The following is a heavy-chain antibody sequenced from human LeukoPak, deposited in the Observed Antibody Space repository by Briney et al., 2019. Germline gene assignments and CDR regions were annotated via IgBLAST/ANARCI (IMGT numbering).Heavy chain of an antibody. D-gene: IGHD1-26*01. Sequence: GRSLRLSCPPSGFIFSNYAMQWVRPAPGKGLEWVAVISFDGREKDYADSAQGPFAISRDHSKHTVYLQLDCLRRDDTAVYFCAEGYHCQSYLMSLGHDWGQGTLVTV. CDR1: GFIFSNYA. J-gene: IGHJ4*02. V-gene: IGHV3-30*18. CDR2: ISFDGREK. CDR3: AEGYHCQSYLMSLGHD.